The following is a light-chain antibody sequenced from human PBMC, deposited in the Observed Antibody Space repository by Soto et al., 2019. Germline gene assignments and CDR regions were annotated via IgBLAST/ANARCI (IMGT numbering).Light chain of an antibody. CDR2: SAS. Sequence: EIVLTQSPATLSLSPGERATLSCRASQSVSSYLGWYQQKPGQAPRLLIYSASTRATGIPARFSGSGSGTEFTLTISSLQSEDFAIYFCQQYNNWPPWTFGQGTKVDIK. CDR3: QQYNNWPPWT. V-gene: IGKV3-15*01. J-gene: IGKJ1*01. CDR1: QSVSSY.